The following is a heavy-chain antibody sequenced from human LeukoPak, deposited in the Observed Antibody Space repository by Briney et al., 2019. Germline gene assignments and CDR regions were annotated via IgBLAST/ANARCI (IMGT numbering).Heavy chain of an antibody. CDR1: GFTFSSYA. CDR2: ISYDGSNK. J-gene: IGHJ4*02. Sequence: GGSLRLSCAASGFTFSSYAMHWVRQAPGKGLEWVVVISYDGSNKYYADSVKGRFTISRDNSKNTLYLQMNSLRAEDTAVYYCARDLHYYDFWSGYSFYFDYWGQGTLVTVSS. V-gene: IGHV3-30*04. CDR3: ARDLHYYDFWSGYSFYFDY. D-gene: IGHD3-3*01.